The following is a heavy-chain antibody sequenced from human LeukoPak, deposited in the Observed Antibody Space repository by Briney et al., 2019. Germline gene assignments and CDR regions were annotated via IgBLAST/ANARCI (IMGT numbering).Heavy chain of an antibody. CDR1: RYTFTSYA. J-gene: IGHJ4*02. Sequence: ASVKVSCKASRYTFTSYAMHWVRQAPGQRLEWMGWINGGSDNAKYLQKFQGRVTISRDTSASTAYMELSSLRSEDTAVYYCARSLGSHNFDYWGQGTLVTVSS. V-gene: IGHV1-3*01. CDR3: ARSLGSHNFDY. CDR2: INGGSDNA. D-gene: IGHD3-10*01.